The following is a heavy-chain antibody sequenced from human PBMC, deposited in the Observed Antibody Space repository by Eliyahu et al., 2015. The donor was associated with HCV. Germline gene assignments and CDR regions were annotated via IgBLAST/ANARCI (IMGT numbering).Heavy chain of an antibody. J-gene: IGHJ4*02. D-gene: IGHD3-3*01. CDR3: ARAQYDFWSGYWAY. CDR1: GYTFSNFG. Sequence: QVQLVQSGPEVKXTGASVKVSXKASGYTFSNFGIAWVRQAPGQGLEWMGWIXVYSXNTNYAQKFQGRLAMTTDTSTSTAYMELRSLTSDDTAAYYCARAQYDFWSGYWAYWGQGTQVTVSS. CDR2: IXVYSXNT. V-gene: IGHV1-18*01.